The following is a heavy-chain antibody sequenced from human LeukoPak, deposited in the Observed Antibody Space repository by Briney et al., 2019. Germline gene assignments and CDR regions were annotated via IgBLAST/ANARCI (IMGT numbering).Heavy chain of an antibody. V-gene: IGHV3-30*04. Sequence: GGSLRLSCAASGFTFSSYAMHWVRQAPGKGLEWVAVISYDGSNKYYADSVKGRFTISRDNSKNTLYLQVNSLRAEDTAVYYCARDYRWAYDILTGYYGEFDYWGQGTLVTVSS. CDR1: GFTFSSYA. CDR2: ISYDGSNK. J-gene: IGHJ4*02. CDR3: ARDYRWAYDILTGYYGEFDY. D-gene: IGHD3-9*01.